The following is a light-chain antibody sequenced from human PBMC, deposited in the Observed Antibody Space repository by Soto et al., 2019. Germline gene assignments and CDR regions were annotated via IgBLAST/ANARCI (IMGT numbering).Light chain of an antibody. Sequence: DIQMTQSPSSLSASVGDRLTNTCPASQDIGSHLAWYQQKPEKAPKSLIYFASTLQSGVPSRFSASGSGTDFTLTISSLQPEDFATYYCQQFRSFPITFGQGTRLEI. V-gene: IGKV1D-16*01. CDR2: FAS. CDR1: QDIGSH. CDR3: QQFRSFPIT. J-gene: IGKJ5*01.